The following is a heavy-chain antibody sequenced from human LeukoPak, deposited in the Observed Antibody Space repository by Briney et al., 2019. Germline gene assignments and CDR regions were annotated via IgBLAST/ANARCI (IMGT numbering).Heavy chain of an antibody. J-gene: IGHJ5*02. CDR1: GYTFTSYY. CDR3: ARVPITTTILSWFDP. Sequence: PGASVKVSCKASGYTFTSYYMHWVRQAPGQGLEWMGIINPSGGSTSYAQKFQGRVTMTRDMSTSTAYMELSRLRSDDTAVYYCARVPITTTILSWFDPWGQGTQVTVSS. CDR2: INPSGGST. D-gene: IGHD3-3*01. V-gene: IGHV1-46*01.